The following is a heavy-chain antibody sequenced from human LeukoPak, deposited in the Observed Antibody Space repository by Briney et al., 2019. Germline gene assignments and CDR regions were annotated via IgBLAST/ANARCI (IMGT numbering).Heavy chain of an antibody. Sequence: SVKVSCKASGGTFSSYAISWVRQAPGQGLEWMGGIIPIFGTANYAQKFQGRVTITTDESTSTAYMELSSLRSEDTAVYYCARLRESDWGIRGNYFDYWGQGTLVTVSS. D-gene: IGHD7-27*01. V-gene: IGHV1-69*05. J-gene: IGHJ4*02. CDR1: GGTFSSYA. CDR2: IIPIFGTA. CDR3: ARLRESDWGIRGNYFDY.